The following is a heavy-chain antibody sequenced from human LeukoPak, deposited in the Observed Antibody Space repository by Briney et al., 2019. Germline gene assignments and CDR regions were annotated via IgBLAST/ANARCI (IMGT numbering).Heavy chain of an antibody. J-gene: IGHJ4*02. V-gene: IGHV3-11*04. CDR1: GFTHPAYSAYY. CDR3: ARDLPIWFGEPTRFYFDY. D-gene: IGHD3-10*01. CDR2: ISSSGSTI. Sequence: GGSLRLSCAGSGFTHPAYSAYYMTWIRQAPGKGLEWISYISSSGSTIDYATSVKGRFTISRDNAKNSLYLQMNSLRAEDTAVYYCARDLPIWFGEPTRFYFDYWGQGTLVTVSS.